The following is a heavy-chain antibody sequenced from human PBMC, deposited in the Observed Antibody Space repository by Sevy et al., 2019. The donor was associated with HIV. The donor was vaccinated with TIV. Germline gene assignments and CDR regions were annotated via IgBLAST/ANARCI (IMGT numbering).Heavy chain of an antibody. V-gene: IGHV1-18*01. CDR2: ISAYNGNT. D-gene: IGHD3-3*01. Sequence: ASVKVSCKASGYTFTSYGISWVRQAPGQGLEWMGWISAYNGNTNYAQKLQGRVTMTTDTSTSTAYMEMRSLRADDTAVYYCARSTYDFWGGYYMGGDLIDYWGQGTLVTVSS. CDR3: ARSTYDFWGGYYMGGDLIDY. CDR1: GYTFTSYG. J-gene: IGHJ4*02.